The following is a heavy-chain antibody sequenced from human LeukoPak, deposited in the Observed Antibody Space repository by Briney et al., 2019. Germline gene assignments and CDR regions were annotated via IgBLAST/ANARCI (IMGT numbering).Heavy chain of an antibody. V-gene: IGHV3-53*01. Sequence: GGSLRLSCAASGFIVSHNYMTWVRQAPGKGLEWISVIYIDGTTYYADSVKGRFTISRDQANNTLYLQMDTLRDEDTAVYYCARGPRYSFYWGQGTLVSVSS. CDR3: ARGPRYSFY. D-gene: IGHD6-13*01. CDR1: GFIVSHNY. CDR2: IYIDGTT. J-gene: IGHJ4*02.